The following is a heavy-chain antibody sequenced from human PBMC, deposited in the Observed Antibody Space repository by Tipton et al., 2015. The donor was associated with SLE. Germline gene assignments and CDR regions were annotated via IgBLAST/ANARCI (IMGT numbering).Heavy chain of an antibody. J-gene: IGHJ4*02. D-gene: IGHD1/OR15-1a*01. CDR1: GFTFSSYA. V-gene: IGHV3-23*01. CDR2: ISGGGGST. Sequence: GSLRLSCATSGFTFSSYALSWVRRAPGQGLEWVSAISGGGGSTYYADFVKGRFSISIDKSKKTLFLQMNSLRVDDTATYYCAKFEKTTDFYLDSWGQGTLVSVSS. CDR3: AKFEKTTDFYLDS.